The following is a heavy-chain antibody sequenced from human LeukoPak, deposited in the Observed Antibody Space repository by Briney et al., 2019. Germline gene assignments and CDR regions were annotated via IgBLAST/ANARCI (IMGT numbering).Heavy chain of an antibody. CDR1: GGSISSYY. D-gene: IGHD3-9*01. V-gene: IGHV4-59*01. CDR3: ARLSYDILTGYYEYYFDY. CDR2: IYYSGST. J-gene: IGHJ4*02. Sequence: SETLSLICTVSGGSISSYYWSWIRQPTGKGLEWIGYIYYSGSTNYNPSLKSRVTISVDTSKNQFSLKLSSVTAADTAVYYCARLSYDILTGYYEYYFDYWGQGTLVTVSS.